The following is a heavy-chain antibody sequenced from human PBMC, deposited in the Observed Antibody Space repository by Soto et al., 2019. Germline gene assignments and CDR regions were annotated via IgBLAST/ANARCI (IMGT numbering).Heavy chain of an antibody. D-gene: IGHD3-3*01. CDR3: AKDERFRTFWSGYLDY. CDR2: ISYDGSNK. V-gene: IGHV3-30*18. CDR1: GFTFSSYG. J-gene: IGHJ4*02. Sequence: GGSLRLSCAASGFTFSSYGMHWVRQAPGKGLGWVAVISYDGSNKYYADSVKGRFTISRDNSKNTLYLQMNSLRAEDTAVYYCAKDERFRTFWSGYLDYWGQGTLVTVSS.